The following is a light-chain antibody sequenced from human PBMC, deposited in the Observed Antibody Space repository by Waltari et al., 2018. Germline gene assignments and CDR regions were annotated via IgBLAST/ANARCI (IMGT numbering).Light chain of an antibody. J-gene: IGLJ3*02. V-gene: IGLV2-14*01. CDR2: EVS. Sequence: QSALTQPASVSGSPGQSITISCTGATSYLVDYNYVSWYQQHPDKAPRLMIYEVSNRPSGVSNRFSGSKSGNTASLTISGLQAEDEADYYCFSYTTSSTWVFGGGTKLTVL. CDR1: TSYLVDYNY. CDR3: FSYTTSSTWV.